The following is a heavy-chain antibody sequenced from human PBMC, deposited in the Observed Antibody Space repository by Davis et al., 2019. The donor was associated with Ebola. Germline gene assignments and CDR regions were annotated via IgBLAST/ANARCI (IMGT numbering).Heavy chain of an antibody. J-gene: IGHJ5*02. V-gene: IGHV1-2*02. D-gene: IGHD3-10*01. CDR3: ARGGVEGIASRWWFDP. Sequence: ASVKVSCKASGYTLSGHYIHWVRQAPGHGLEWLGWINPNNGDRNHAQKFQGRVSLTRDTTSSTAYMELSRLTSDDTAVYYCARGGVEGIASRWWFDPWGQGTLVTVSS. CDR1: GYTLSGHY. CDR2: INPNNGDR.